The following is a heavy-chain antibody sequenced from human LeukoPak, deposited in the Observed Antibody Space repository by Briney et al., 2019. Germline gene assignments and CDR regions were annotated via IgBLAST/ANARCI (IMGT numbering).Heavy chain of an antibody. J-gene: IGHJ4*02. D-gene: IGHD2-2*02. CDR2: ISGSGGST. V-gene: IGHV3-23*01. CDR3: AKDTKRECCNKGLFDY. Sequence: GGSLRLSCAASAFTFNTYAMSWVRQAPGKGLEWVSAISGSGGSTYHADSVKGRFTISRDNSKNTLYLQLNSLRAEDTAVYYCAKDTKRECCNKGLFDYWGQGTLVTVSS. CDR1: AFTFNTYA.